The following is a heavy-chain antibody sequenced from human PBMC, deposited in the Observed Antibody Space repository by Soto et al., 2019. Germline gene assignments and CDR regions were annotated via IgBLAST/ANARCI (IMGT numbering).Heavy chain of an antibody. CDR1: GFTFNTHW. V-gene: IGHV3-74*01. CDR3: ARAMTSVGAAAKGDF. D-gene: IGHD1-26*01. CDR2: INSDGSIT. Sequence: GPLRLSCAASGFTFNTHWMHWVRQALGKGLVWVSRINSDGSITDYADSVKGRFSISRDNPRNTLYLQMNSLSPEDTAVYYCARAMTSVGAAAKGDFWGQGTLVTVSS. J-gene: IGHJ4*02.